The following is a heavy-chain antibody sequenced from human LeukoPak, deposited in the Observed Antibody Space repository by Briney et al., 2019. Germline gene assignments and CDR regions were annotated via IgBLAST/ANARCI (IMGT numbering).Heavy chain of an antibody. J-gene: IGHJ4*02. CDR2: IIPILGIA. CDR1: GGTFSSYA. D-gene: IGHD5-12*01. V-gene: IGHV1-69*04. CDR3: ARDGGYSGNDYVLDY. Sequence: GSSVKVSCKASGGTFSSYAISWVRQAPGQGLEWMGRIIPILGIANYAQKFQGRVTITADKSTSTAYMELSSLRSEDTAVYYCARDGGYSGNDYVLDYWGQGTLVTVSS.